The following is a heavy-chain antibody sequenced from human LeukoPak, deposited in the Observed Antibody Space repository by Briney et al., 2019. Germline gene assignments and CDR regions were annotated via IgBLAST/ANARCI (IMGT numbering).Heavy chain of an antibody. CDR3: ARVAYYYDSSGYYY. CDR1: GYTFTSYD. CDR2: MNPNSGNT. V-gene: IGHV1-8*01. D-gene: IGHD3-22*01. Sequence: ASVNVSCKASGYTFTSYDINWVRQATGQGLEWMGWMNPNSGNTGYAQKFQGRVTMTRNTSISTAYMELSSLRSEDAAVYYCARVAYYYDSSGYYYWGQGTLVTVSS. J-gene: IGHJ4*02.